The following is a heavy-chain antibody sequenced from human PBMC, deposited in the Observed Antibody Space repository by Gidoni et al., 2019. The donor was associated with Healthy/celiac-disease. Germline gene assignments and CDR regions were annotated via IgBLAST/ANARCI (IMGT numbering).Heavy chain of an antibody. J-gene: IGHJ3*02. CDR2: ISSSSSYI. Sequence: EVQLVESGGGLVKPGGSLRLSCAASGFTFSSYSMNWVRQAPGKGLEWVSSISSSSSYIYYADSVKGRFTISRDNAKNSLYLQMNSLRAEDTAVYYCARVITIFGDDAFDIWGQGTMVTVSS. V-gene: IGHV3-21*01. CDR3: ARVITIFGDDAFDI. D-gene: IGHD3-3*01. CDR1: GFTFSSYS.